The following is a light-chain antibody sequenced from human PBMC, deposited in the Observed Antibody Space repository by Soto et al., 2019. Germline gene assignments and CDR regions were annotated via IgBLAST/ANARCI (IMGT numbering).Light chain of an antibody. CDR3: ETWGSNFGV. J-gene: IGLJ7*01. CDR1: SGHSSYI. V-gene: IGLV4-60*02. Sequence: QSVLTQSSSASASLGSSVKLTCTLSSGHSSYIIAWHQQQPGKAPRYLMKLEGSGSYNKGSGVPDRSSGSSSGAARYLTTSTLQFEDEADYYCETWGSNFGVFGGGTQLTVL. CDR2: LEGSGSY.